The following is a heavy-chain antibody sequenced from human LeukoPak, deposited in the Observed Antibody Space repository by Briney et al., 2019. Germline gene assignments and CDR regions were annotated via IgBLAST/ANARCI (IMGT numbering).Heavy chain of an antibody. Sequence: SVKVSCKASGGTFSSDAISWVRQAPGQGPEWMGGIIPIFGTTEYAQKFQGRVTITSDESTSTAYMELHTLTSDDTAVYFCARCGAGDYNNHHNPYYNYMDVWGKGTTVTV. V-gene: IGHV1-69*13. CDR1: GGTFSSDA. J-gene: IGHJ6*03. D-gene: IGHD4-11*01. CDR2: IIPIFGTT. CDR3: ARCGAGDYNNHHNPYYNYMDV.